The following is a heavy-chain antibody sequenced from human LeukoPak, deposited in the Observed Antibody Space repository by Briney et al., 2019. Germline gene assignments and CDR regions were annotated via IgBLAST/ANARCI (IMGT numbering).Heavy chain of an antibody. J-gene: IGHJ1*01. V-gene: IGHV1-46*01. CDR3: ARERAATKRSAEYFQH. CDR2: INPSGGST. Sequence: ASVKVSCKASGYTFTSYYMHWVRQAPGQGLEWMGIINPSGGSTSYAQKFQGRVTTTRDMSTSTVYMELSSLRSEDTAVYYCARERAATKRSAEYFQHWGQGTLVTVSS. D-gene: IGHD2-15*01. CDR1: GYTFTSYY.